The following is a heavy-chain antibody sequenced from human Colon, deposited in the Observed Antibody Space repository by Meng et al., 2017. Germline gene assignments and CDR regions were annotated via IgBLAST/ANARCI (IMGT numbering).Heavy chain of an antibody. D-gene: IGHD3-10*01. Sequence: GGSLRLSCAASGFTFSSYAMSGVRQAPGKGLEWVSAISGSGGSTYYADSVKGRFTISRDNSKNTLYLQMNSLRAEDTAVYYCANLLWFGELSWAFDIWGQGTMVTVSS. CDR3: ANLLWFGELSWAFDI. V-gene: IGHV3-23*01. CDR2: ISGSGGST. J-gene: IGHJ3*02. CDR1: GFTFSSYA.